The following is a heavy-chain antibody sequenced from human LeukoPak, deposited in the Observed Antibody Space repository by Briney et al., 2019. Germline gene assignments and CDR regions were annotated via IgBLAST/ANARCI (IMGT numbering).Heavy chain of an antibody. Sequence: RGSLRLTCAASGFSFSDFAMHWVRQPPGRGLEGVAVTWYDGSQEYYAHSVNGRFTISSDTSKHMLYLQMNSLRAEDTAVYYCVRDNGEEDDYNNDNYRSYMDVWGKGTAVTVSS. CDR3: VRDNGEEDDYNNDNYRSYMDV. CDR2: TWYDGSQE. V-gene: IGHV3-33*01. D-gene: IGHD4-11*01. CDR1: GFSFSDFA. J-gene: IGHJ6*03.